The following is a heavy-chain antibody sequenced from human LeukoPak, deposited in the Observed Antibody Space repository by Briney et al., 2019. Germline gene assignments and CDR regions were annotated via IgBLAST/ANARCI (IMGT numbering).Heavy chain of an antibody. CDR1: GFTFSSYS. CDR3: AREGGTYDSSGYYQAYDAFDI. CDR2: ISSSSSTI. V-gene: IGHV3-48*02. Sequence: PGGSLRLSCAASGFTFSSYSMNWVRQAPGKGLEWVSYISSSSSTIYYADSVKGRFTISRDNAKNSLYLQMNSLRDEDTAVYYCAREGGTYDSSGYYQAYDAFDIWGQGTMVTVSS. J-gene: IGHJ3*02. D-gene: IGHD3-22*01.